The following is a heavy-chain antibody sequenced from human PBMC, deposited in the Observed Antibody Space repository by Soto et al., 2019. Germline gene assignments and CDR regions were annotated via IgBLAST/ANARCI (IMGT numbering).Heavy chain of an antibody. CDR2: ISSSSSYI. CDR3: AREEYSSSSDY. D-gene: IGHD6-6*01. Sequence: QVQLVESGGGLVMPGESLRLSCAAPGFTFSDHYMSWIRQAPGKGLEWVSYISSSSSYIYYADSVKGRFTISRDNAKNSLYLQMNSLRAEDTAVYYCAREEYSSSSDYWGQGTLVTVSS. V-gene: IGHV3-11*06. CDR1: GFTFSDHY. J-gene: IGHJ4*02.